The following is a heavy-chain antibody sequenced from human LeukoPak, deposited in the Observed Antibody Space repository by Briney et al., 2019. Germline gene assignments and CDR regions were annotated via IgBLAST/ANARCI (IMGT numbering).Heavy chain of an antibody. CDR2: IYPGDSDT. CDR3: ARRTPYPGYSGYDFFDY. CDR1: GYSFTSYW. V-gene: IGHV5-51*01. D-gene: IGHD5-12*01. J-gene: IGHJ4*02. Sequence: GESLKISCKGSGYSFTSYWIGWVRQMPGKGLEWMGIIYPGDSDTRYSPSFQGQVTISADKSIRIAYLQWSSLKASDTAIYYCARRTPYPGYSGYDFFDYWGQGTLVTVSS.